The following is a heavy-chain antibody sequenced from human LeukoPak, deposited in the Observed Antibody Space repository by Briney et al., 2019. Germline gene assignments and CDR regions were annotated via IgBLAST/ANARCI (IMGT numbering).Heavy chain of an antibody. CDR2: INPNSGGT. Sequence: ASVKVSCKASGGTFSSYAISWVRQAPGQGLEWMGWINPNSGGTNYAQNFQGRVTMTRDTSFSTAYMEVSRLRSDDTAVYYCARMLNDAYDVWGQGTLVTVSS. CDR3: ARMLNDAYDV. D-gene: IGHD5-12*01. V-gene: IGHV1-2*02. J-gene: IGHJ4*02. CDR1: GGTFSSYA.